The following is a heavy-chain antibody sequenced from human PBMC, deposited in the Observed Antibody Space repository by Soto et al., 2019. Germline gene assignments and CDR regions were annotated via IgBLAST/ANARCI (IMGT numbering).Heavy chain of an antibody. V-gene: IGHV1-18*01. CDR2: LSGYNGNT. CDR1: GYSFTTYG. J-gene: IGHJ6*02. Sequence: QVQRVQSRGEVKKPGASVKVSCKTSGYSFTTYGISWVRQAPGQGLEWMGWLSGYNGNTNYAQKLQGRVTMTTDTSTSTAYMELRSLRSDDTAVYYCAREGPAPYYYYGMDVWGQGSTVTVSS. CDR3: AREGPAPYYYYGMDV.